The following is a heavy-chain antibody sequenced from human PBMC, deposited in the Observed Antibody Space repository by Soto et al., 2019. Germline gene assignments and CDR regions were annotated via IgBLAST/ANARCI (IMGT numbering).Heavy chain of an antibody. CDR1: GFSFSSYG. Sequence: GGSLRLSCAASGFSFSSYGMHWVRQAPGKGLEWVAVIWYDGSNTYYVDSVKGRFTISRDNTKNTLYLQMNSLRAEDTAVYYCARDPRTAYDIIVRGLSDHYFDYWGQGTLVTVSS. D-gene: IGHD3-9*01. J-gene: IGHJ4*02. CDR3: ARDPRTAYDIIVRGLSDHYFDY. V-gene: IGHV3-33*01. CDR2: IWYDGSNT.